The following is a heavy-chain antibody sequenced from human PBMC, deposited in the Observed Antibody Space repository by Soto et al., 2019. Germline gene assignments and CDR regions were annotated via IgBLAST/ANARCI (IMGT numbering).Heavy chain of an antibody. V-gene: IGHV1-69*01. CDR3: ARAKAAAGYNWFDP. D-gene: IGHD6-13*01. J-gene: IGHJ5*02. CDR1: GGTFSRYT. CDR2: ITPMFGKP. Sequence: QVQLVQSGPEVKKPGSSVKVSCKASGGTFSRYTINWVRQAPGQGLEWMGGITPMFGKPNYAQKFQGRVTITADESTSTGYMELRSLRSDDTAVYYCARAKAAAGYNWFDPWGQGTLVTVSS.